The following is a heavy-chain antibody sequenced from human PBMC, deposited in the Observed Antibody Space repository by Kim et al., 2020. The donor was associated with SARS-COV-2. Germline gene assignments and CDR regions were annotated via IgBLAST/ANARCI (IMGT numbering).Heavy chain of an antibody. Sequence: DGTDKYYGDSVKGQFTIARDIAKNSLYLQMNSLRAEDTAVYYCAKDAVDSWGQGTLVTVSS. CDR2: DGTDK. CDR3: AKDAVDS. V-gene: IGHV3-7*01. J-gene: IGHJ4*02.